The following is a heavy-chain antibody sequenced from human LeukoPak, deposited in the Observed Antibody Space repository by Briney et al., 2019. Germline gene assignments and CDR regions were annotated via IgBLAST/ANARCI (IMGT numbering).Heavy chain of an antibody. CDR3: AISYYDSSGYYYGPYFDY. J-gene: IGHJ4*02. V-gene: IGHV1-18*01. CDR1: GYTFTSYG. CDR2: ISAYNGNT. D-gene: IGHD3-22*01. Sequence: ASVNVSCKASGYTFTSYGISWVRQAPGQGLEWMGWISAYNGNTNYAQKLQGRVTMTTDTSTSTAYMELRSLRSDDTAVYYCAISYYDSSGYYYGPYFDYWGQGTLVTVSS.